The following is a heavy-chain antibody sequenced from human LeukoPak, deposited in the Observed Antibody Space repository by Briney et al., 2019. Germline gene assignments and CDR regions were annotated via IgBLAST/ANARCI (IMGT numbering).Heavy chain of an antibody. V-gene: IGHV3-11*01. CDR3: ARDQRAAADDAFDI. D-gene: IGHD6-25*01. Sequence: KSGGSLRLSCAASGFTFSDYYMSWIRQAPGKGLEWVSYISSSGSTIYYADSVKGRFTISRDNAKNSLYLQMNSLRAEDTAVYYSARDQRAAADDAFDIWGQGTMVTVSS. J-gene: IGHJ3*02. CDR1: GFTFSDYY. CDR2: ISSSGSTI.